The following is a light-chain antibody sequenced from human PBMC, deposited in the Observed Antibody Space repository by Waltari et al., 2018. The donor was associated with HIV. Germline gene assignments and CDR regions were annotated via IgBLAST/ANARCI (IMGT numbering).Light chain of an antibody. CDR3: GTWDSSLNAGV. CDR1: SSNLGNDF. V-gene: IGLV1-51*01. CDR2: DND. Sequence: QSMLTQPPSVSAAPGQKVTISCSRSSSNLGNDFVSWYQHLPGAAPKLVIYDNDTRPSGIPDRFSGSKSGASATLVITELQTGDEGDYYCGTWDSSLNAGVFGGGTKLTVL. J-gene: IGLJ3*02.